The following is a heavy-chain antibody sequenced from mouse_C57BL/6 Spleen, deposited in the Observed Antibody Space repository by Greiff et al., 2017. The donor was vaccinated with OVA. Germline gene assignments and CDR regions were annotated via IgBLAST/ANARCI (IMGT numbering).Heavy chain of an antibody. D-gene: IGHD2-12*01. Sequence: QVQLQQSGAELVRPGTSVKLSCKASGYTFTSYWMHWVKQRPGQGLEWIGVIDPSDSYTNYNQKFKGKATLTVDTSSSTAYMQLSSLTSEDSAVYYCARGVLRRYFDVWGTGTTVTVSS. CDR2: IDPSDSYT. V-gene: IGHV1-59*01. J-gene: IGHJ1*03. CDR1: GYTFTSYW. CDR3: ARGVLRRYFDV.